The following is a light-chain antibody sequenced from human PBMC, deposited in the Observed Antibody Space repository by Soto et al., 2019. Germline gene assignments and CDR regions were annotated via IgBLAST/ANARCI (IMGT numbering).Light chain of an antibody. J-gene: IGKJ2*01. Sequence: DIVMTQSPISLPVTPGEPASISCRSSQSLLDSDGNNYLDWYLQKPGQSPQLLIYLGSNRATGVPDRCSGSGSGTDFTLRISRVEAEDVGVYYCMQALQTGYTFGQGTKLEIK. V-gene: IGKV2-28*01. CDR1: QSLLDSDGNNY. CDR2: LGS. CDR3: MQALQTGYT.